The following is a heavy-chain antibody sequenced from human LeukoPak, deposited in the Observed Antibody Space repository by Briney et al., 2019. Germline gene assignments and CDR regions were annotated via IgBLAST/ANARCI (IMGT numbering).Heavy chain of an antibody. V-gene: IGHV1-18*01. CDR1: GYIFTSFG. CDR3: ARGGPAARLITFGGVTDY. D-gene: IGHD3-16*01. J-gene: IGHJ4*02. Sequence: ASVKVSCKTSGYIFTSFGITWVRQAPGQGLEWMGWISTYNGNTNYAQNLQGRVTMTTDTSTSTAYMELRSLRSDGTAVYYCARGGPAARLITFGGVTDYWGQGTLVTVSS. CDR2: ISTYNGNT.